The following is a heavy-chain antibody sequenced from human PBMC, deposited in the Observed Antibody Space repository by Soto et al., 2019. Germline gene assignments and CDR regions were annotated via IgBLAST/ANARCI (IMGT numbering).Heavy chain of an antibody. CDR1: GFTFDDYA. CDR2: ISWNSGSI. CDR3: AKDGRYYYYGMDV. Sequence: EVQLVESGGGLVQPGRSLRLSCAASGFTFDDYAMHWVRQAPGKGLEWVSGISWNSGSIGYADSVKGRFTISRDKAKSPLYLQMNSLRAEDTALYYCAKDGRYYYYGMDVWGQGTTVTVSS. J-gene: IGHJ6*02. V-gene: IGHV3-9*01.